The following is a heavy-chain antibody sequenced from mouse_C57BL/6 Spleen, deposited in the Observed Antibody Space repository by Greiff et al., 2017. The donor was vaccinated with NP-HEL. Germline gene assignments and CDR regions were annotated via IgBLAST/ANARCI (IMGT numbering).Heavy chain of an antibody. CDR2: IDPNSGGT. V-gene: IGHV1-72*01. Sequence: QVQLQQPGAELVKPGASVKLSCKASGYTFTSYWMHWVKQRPGRGLEWIGRIDPNSGGTKYNEKFKSKATLTVDKPSSTAYMQLSSLTSEDSAVYYCARFIFPRYYAMDYWGQGTSVTVSS. CDR3: ARFIFPRYYAMDY. D-gene: IGHD1-1*01. J-gene: IGHJ4*01. CDR1: GYTFTSYW.